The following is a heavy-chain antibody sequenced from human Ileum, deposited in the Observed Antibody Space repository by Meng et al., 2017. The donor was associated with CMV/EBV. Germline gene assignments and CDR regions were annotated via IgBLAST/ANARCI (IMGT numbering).Heavy chain of an antibody. CDR3: ARSIYSNTFDF. Sequence: GSLRLSCTVSGGSTSSSTYYLGWIRQAPGKGLEWIGNMYDTGNIYYSPSCRSRATISVGASKNQFSLRLTAVTTAGTAVYYCARSIYSNTFDFWGQGTRVTVSS. J-gene: IGHJ4*02. CDR1: GGSTSSSTYY. D-gene: IGHD4-11*01. V-gene: IGHV4-39*07. CDR2: MYDTGNI.